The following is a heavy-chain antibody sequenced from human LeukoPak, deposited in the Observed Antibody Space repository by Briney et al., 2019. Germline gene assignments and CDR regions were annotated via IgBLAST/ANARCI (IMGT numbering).Heavy chain of an antibody. Sequence: GGSLRLSCAASGFTFSSHAMSWVRQAPGKGLEWVSAIIGSGGSTYYADSVKGRFTISRDNSKNTLYLQMNSLRAEDTAVYYCAKDKKYYFDYWGQGTLVTVSS. CDR1: GFTFSSHA. CDR3: AKDKKYYFDY. J-gene: IGHJ4*02. V-gene: IGHV3-23*01. CDR2: IIGSGGST.